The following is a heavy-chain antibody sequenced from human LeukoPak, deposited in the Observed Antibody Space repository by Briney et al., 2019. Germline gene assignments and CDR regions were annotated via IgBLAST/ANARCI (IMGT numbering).Heavy chain of an antibody. CDR2: ISSSSSYI. V-gene: IGHV3-21*01. CDR3: ARDYYTSGSSARTDY. J-gene: IGHJ4*02. Sequence: GGSLGLSCAASGLTFSGHTMNWVRQAPGKGLEWVSLISSSSSYIKYADSVKGRFTISRDNAKDSLYLQMNNLRADDTAMYYCARDYYTSGSSARTDYWGQGTLVTVSS. D-gene: IGHD3-10*01. CDR1: GLTFSGHT.